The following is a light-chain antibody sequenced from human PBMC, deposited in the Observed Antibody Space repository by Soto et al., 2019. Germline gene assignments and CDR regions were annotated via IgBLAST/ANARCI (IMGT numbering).Light chain of an antibody. V-gene: IGKV3-15*01. CDR1: QSVSSN. Sequence: EIVMTQSPATLSVSPGERATLSCRASQSVSSNLAWYQQKPGQAPRLLIYGASTRATGIPARFSCSGSGTESTPTLSSRHCEYFAFYYCHRYNNWPSFGGGTKVYI. CDR2: GAS. J-gene: IGKJ4*01. CDR3: HRYNNWPS.